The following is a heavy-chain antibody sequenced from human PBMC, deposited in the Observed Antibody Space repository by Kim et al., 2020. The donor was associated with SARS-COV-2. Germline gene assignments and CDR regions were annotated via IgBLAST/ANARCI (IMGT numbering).Heavy chain of an antibody. J-gene: IGHJ4*02. V-gene: IGHV3-74*01. Sequence: STSYADSVKGRFTISRDNAKNTLYLQMNSLRAEDTAVYYCASVLAEDFDYWGQGTLVTVSS. CDR3: ASVLAEDFDY. D-gene: IGHD6-13*01. CDR2: ST.